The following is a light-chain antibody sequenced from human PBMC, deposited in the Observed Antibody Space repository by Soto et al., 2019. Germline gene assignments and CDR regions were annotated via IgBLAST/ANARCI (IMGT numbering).Light chain of an antibody. J-gene: IGLJ1*01. V-gene: IGLV2-14*03. Sequence: HSVLTQPAYVSGSPGQSITISCTGTSSDIGHYDYVSWYQQHPGKAPKLMIYHVTYRPSGVSNRYSGSKSGNSASLTISGLQADDEADYYCCSLTTSHTYVFGSGTKVTVL. CDR3: CSLTTSHTYV. CDR1: SSDIGHYDY. CDR2: HVT.